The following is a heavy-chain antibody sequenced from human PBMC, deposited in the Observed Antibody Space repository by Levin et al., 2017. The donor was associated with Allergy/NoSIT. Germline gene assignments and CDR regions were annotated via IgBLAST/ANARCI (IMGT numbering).Heavy chain of an antibody. CDR1: GFTFSDYY. CDR3: ARGAVAGTENWFDP. J-gene: IGHJ5*02. V-gene: IGHV3-11*05. CDR2: ISSTSIYT. D-gene: IGHD6-19*01. Sequence: GESLKISCAASGFTFSDYYMSWIRQAPGKGLEWVSYISSTSIYTNYADSVKGRFTISRDNAKNSLYLQMNSLRAKDTAVYYCARGAVAGTENWFDPWGQGTLVTVSS.